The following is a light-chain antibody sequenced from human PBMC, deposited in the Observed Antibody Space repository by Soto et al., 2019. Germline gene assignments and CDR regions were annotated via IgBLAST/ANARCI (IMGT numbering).Light chain of an antibody. CDR1: KSVSDTL. CDR3: QHYGDSSWT. Sequence: SPSTLSLSPGGRATSCCSGDKSVSDTLLTWFQQKPGQAPRLLIFGTSNRAPGSSDRFSGSGSWTDFILTISRLVPEDVAVYYCQHYGDSSWTVGRGTKVDIK. J-gene: IGKJ1*01. V-gene: IGKV3-20*01. CDR2: GTS.